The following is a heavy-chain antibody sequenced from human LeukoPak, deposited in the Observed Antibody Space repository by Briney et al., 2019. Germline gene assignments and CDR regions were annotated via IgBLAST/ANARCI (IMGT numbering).Heavy chain of an antibody. CDR2: ISSSGSTI. CDR1: GFTLSDYY. V-gene: IGHV3-11*01. Sequence: GGSLRLSCAASGFTLSDYYMCWIRQAPGKGLEWVSYISSSGSTIYYADSVKGRFTISRDNAKNSLYLQMNSLRAEDTAVYYCARDAYSSGWFDYWGQGTLVTVSS. J-gene: IGHJ4*02. CDR3: ARDAYSSGWFDY. D-gene: IGHD6-19*01.